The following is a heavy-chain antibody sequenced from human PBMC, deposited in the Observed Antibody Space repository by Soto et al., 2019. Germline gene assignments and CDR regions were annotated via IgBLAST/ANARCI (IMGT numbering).Heavy chain of an antibody. CDR2: ISGSGGST. CDR1: GFTFSSYA. CDR3: AKDRDMIAFGGVIVPSPKDY. Sequence: EVQLLESGGGLVQPGGSLRLSCAASGFTFSSYAMSWVRQAPGKGLEWVSAISGSGGSTYYADSAKGRFTISRDHSKNTLYLQVKSLGGEDTAVYYCAKDRDMIAFGGVIVPSPKDYWGQGTLVTVSS. V-gene: IGHV3-23*01. J-gene: IGHJ4*02. D-gene: IGHD3-16*02.